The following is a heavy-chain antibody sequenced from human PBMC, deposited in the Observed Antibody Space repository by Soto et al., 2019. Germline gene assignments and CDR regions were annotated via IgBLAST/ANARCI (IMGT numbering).Heavy chain of an antibody. CDR1: GFSLSTSGVG. V-gene: IGHV2-5*02. J-gene: IGHJ5*02. Sequence: QITLKESGPTLVKPTQTLTLTCTFSGFSLSTSGVGVGWIRQPPGKALEWLALIYWDDDKRYSPSLKSRLTITQDTSKHQVVLTMTNMDPVDTATYYCAHSMGSWYGNWFDPWGQGTLVTVSS. CDR2: IYWDDDK. D-gene: IGHD6-13*01. CDR3: AHSMGSWYGNWFDP.